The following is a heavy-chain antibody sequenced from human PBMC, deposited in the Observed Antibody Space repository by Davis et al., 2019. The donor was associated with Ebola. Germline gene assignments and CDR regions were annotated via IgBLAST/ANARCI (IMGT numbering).Heavy chain of an antibody. CDR2: ISWNSGSI. V-gene: IGHV3-9*01. CDR1: GFTFDDYA. Sequence: SLKISCAASGFTFDDYAMHWVRQAPGKGLEWVSGISWNSGSIGYADSVKGRFTISRDNAKNSLYLQMNSLRAEDTAVYYCARVRVGYYESMYYFDYWGQGTLVTVSS. D-gene: IGHD3-22*01. J-gene: IGHJ4*02. CDR3: ARVRVGYYESMYYFDY.